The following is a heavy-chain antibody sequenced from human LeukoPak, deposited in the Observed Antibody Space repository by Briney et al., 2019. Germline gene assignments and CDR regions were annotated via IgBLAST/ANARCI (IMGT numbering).Heavy chain of an antibody. Sequence: GGSLRLSCAASGNYWMHWVRQAPGKGLEWVSTISNSGDATYYADSVKGRFTISRDNSKNTLYLQMNSLRAEDTAVYYCAKAPPYKKYFDYWGQGTLVTVSS. V-gene: IGHV3-23*01. CDR1: GNYW. CDR2: ISNSGDAT. J-gene: IGHJ4*02. D-gene: IGHD1-1*01. CDR3: AKAPPYKKYFDY.